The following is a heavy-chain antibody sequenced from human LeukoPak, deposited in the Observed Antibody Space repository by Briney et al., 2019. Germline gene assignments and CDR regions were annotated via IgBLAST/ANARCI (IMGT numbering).Heavy chain of an antibody. Sequence: PGRSLRLSCAASGFTFSSSAMHWVRQAPGKGLEWVAVISYDGSNKYYADSVKGRFTISRDNSKNTLYLQMNSLRAEDTAVYYCAREEGDSSGDYSDGNYGMDVWGQGTTVTVSS. CDR1: GFTFSSSA. CDR3: AREEGDSSGDYSDGNYGMDV. D-gene: IGHD3-22*01. V-gene: IGHV3-30-3*01. J-gene: IGHJ6*02. CDR2: ISYDGSNK.